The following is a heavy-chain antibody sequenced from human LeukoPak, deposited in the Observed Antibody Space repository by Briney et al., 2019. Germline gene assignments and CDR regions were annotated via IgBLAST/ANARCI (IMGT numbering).Heavy chain of an antibody. CDR3: AKSGYNRFDY. D-gene: IGHD5-24*01. Sequence: GGSLRLSCAASGFTFSSYVMHWVRQPPGKGLEWVSNISGSGSGGSTYYADSVKARFTISRDNSKNTLYLQMNSLRAEDTAVYYCAKSGYNRFDYWGQGTLVTVSS. CDR1: GFTFSSYV. CDR2: ISGSGSGGST. J-gene: IGHJ4*02. V-gene: IGHV3-23*01.